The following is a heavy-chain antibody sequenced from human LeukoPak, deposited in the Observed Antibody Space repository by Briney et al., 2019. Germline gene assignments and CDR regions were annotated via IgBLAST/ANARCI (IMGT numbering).Heavy chain of an antibody. J-gene: IGHJ6*03. V-gene: IGHV1-2*02. CDR2: IKPNSGDT. D-gene: IGHD2-2*01. CDR3: ARTDSVPAGDYHYWYMDV. Sequence: ASVKVSCKASGFTLIDYIHWVRQDPRQGLQWMGWIKPNSGDTDYAQRFQGRVTMTRDTSISTVYMELSSLRSDDSAVYYCARTDSVPAGDYHYWYMDVWGKGTTVTVSS. CDR1: GFTLIDY.